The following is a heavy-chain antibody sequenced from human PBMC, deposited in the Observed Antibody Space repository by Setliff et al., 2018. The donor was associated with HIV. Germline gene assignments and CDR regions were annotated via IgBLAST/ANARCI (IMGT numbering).Heavy chain of an antibody. CDR2: ISDDGSNK. V-gene: IGHV3-30*03. J-gene: IGHJ6*03. CDR1: GFTFSTSG. CDR3: VRNGNYYYYMDV. Sequence: GGSLRLSCAVSGFTFSTSGMHWVRQAPGKGLEWVAVISDDGSNKYYGDSVKGRFTVSRDNSKNTLHLQMNSLRGEDTAVYYCVRNGNYYYYMDVWGKGTTVTVSS.